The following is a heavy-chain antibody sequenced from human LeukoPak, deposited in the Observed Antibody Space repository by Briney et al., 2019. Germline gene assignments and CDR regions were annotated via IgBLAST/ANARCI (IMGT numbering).Heavy chain of an antibody. CDR1: GGSISSYY. CDR3: ARDPRIYCTSTSCYGGIDS. V-gene: IGHV4-4*07. D-gene: IGHD2-2*01. Sequence: SETLSLTCTVSGGSISSYYWSWIRQPAGKGLEWIGRIYTSGSTNYNPSLKSRVTMSVDTSKNQFSLKLSSVTAADTAVYYCARDPRIYCTSTSCYGGIDSWGQGTLVTVSS. CDR2: IYTSGST. J-gene: IGHJ4*02.